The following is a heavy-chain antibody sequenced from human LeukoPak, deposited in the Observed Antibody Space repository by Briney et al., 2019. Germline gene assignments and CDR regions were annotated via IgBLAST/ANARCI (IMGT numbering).Heavy chain of an antibody. CDR1: GGSISSDY. V-gene: IGHV4-4*07. CDR2: IYTTGST. D-gene: IGHD5-12*01. J-gene: IGHJ4*02. CDR3: ARQDTGYSGYKTRGPAMVIDY. Sequence: PSETLSLTCTVSGGSISSDYWSWIRQPAGKGLEWIGRIYTTGSTNYSPSLKSRVTMSVDTSKNQFSLKLSSVTAADTAVYYCARQDTGYSGYKTRGPAMVIDYWGQGTLVTVSS.